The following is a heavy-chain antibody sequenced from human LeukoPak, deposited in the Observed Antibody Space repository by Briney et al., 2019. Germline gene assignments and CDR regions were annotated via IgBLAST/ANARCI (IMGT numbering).Heavy chain of an antibody. CDR1: GVSISSSNSY. J-gene: IGHJ6*03. Sequence: SETLSLTCTVSGVSISSSNSYWGWIRQPPGKGLEWIGSIYYSGNTYYNASLKSQVSISIDTSKNQFSLKLTSVTAADTAVYYCARLSQFGVLRFSYYMDVWGKGTTVTVSS. CDR2: IYYSGNT. D-gene: IGHD3-3*01. V-gene: IGHV4-39*01. CDR3: ARLSQFGVLRFSYYMDV.